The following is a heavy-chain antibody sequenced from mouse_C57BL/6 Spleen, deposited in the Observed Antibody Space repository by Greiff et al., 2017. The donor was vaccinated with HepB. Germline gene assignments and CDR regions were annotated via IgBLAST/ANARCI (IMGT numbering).Heavy chain of an antibody. CDR3: ARSGYGKSWFAY. Sequence: VQLQQPGAELVKPGASVKLSCKASGYTFTSYWMHWVKQRPGQGLEWIGMIHPNSGSTNYNEKFKSKATLTVDKASSTAYMQLSSLTSEDSAVYYGARSGYGKSWFAYWGQGTLVTVSA. CDR2: IHPNSGST. D-gene: IGHD3-1*01. CDR1: GYTFTSYW. J-gene: IGHJ3*01. V-gene: IGHV1-64*01.